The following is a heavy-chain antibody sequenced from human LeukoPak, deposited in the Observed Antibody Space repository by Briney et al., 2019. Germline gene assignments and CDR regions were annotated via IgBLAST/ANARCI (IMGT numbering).Heavy chain of an antibody. CDR2: IYSGGTT. V-gene: IGHV3-66*01. CDR1: TFTVSTNF. CDR3: ASSDDINYFDY. J-gene: IGHJ4*02. Sequence: GGSLRLSCAASTFTVSTNFMSWVRQAPGKGLQWLSIIYSGGTTYYADSVKGRFTISRDNSKNTLYLQMDSLKSEDTAVYYCASSDDINYFDYWGQGTLVTVSS.